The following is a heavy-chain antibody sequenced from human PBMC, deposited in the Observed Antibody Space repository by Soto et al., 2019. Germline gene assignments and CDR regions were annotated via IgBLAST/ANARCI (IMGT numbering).Heavy chain of an antibody. D-gene: IGHD6-19*01. J-gene: IGHJ3*02. V-gene: IGHV1-18*01. CDR2: ISAYNDNT. CDR1: GYTITSYG. Sequence: QVQLVQSGAEVKKPGASVKVSCKASGYTITSYGISWVRQAPGQGLEWMGWISAYNDNTNYAQKRQGRVTMNRDTATSTAYRELRSLRYDDTAVYYFEREQYSSGWYKEGGALDSWGQGTMVTVSS. CDR3: EREQYSSGWYKEGGALDS.